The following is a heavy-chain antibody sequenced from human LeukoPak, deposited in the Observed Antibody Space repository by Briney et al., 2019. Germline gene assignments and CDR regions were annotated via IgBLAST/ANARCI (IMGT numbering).Heavy chain of an antibody. J-gene: IGHJ4*02. Sequence: PGGSLRLSCAASGFTFSSSIMSWVRQAPGKGLEWVSTISGSDGSTYYPDSVRGRLTISRDNSKNTLFLQMNSLRAEDTAVYYCAKDTWDSSGYYYDYWGQGTLVTVSS. CDR1: GFTFSSSI. CDR3: AKDTWDSSGYYYDY. CDR2: ISGSDGST. V-gene: IGHV3-23*01. D-gene: IGHD3-22*01.